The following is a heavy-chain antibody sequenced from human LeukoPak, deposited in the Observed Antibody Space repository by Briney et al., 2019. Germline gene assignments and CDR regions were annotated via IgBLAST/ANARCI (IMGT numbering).Heavy chain of an antibody. D-gene: IGHD2-8*02. CDR1: GGSISSSSYY. V-gene: IGHV4-39*01. J-gene: IGHJ4*02. Sequence: PSETVSLTCTVSGGSISSSSYYWGWIRQPPGKGLEWIGSIDYSGSTYYNPSLKSRVTISVDTSKNQFSLKLNSVTAADTAVYYCANIVNGNDWRWGGQGTLVTVSS. CDR3: ANIVNGNDWRW. CDR2: IDYSGST.